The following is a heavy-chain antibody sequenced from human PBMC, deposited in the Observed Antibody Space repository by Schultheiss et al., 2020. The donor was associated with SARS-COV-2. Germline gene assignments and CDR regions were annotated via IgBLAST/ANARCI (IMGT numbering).Heavy chain of an antibody. CDR2: IYPDNSYT. D-gene: IGHD4-23*01. CDR3: ARQIDYGGNYYMDV. V-gene: IGHV5-51*01. CDR1: GYSFTSYW. Sequence: GGSLRLSCKGSGYSFTSYWIGWVRQMPGKGLEWMGIIYPDNSYTKYSPSFQGQVTISADKSISTAYLQWSSLKASDTAIYYCARQIDYGGNYYMDVWGRGTTVTVSS. J-gene: IGHJ6*03.